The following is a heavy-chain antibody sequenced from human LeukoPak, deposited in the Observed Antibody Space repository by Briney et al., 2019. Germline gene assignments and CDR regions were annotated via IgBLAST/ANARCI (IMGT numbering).Heavy chain of an antibody. Sequence: PGRSLRLSCTASGFTFGDYAMSWVRQAPGKGLEWVGFIRSKAYGGTTEYAASVKGRFTISRDDSKSIAYLQMNSLKTEDTAVYYCTRDGIVGATTGFDYWGQGTLVTVSP. CDR1: GFTFGDYA. V-gene: IGHV3-49*04. CDR2: IRSKAYGGTT. J-gene: IGHJ4*02. D-gene: IGHD1-26*01. CDR3: TRDGIVGATTGFDY.